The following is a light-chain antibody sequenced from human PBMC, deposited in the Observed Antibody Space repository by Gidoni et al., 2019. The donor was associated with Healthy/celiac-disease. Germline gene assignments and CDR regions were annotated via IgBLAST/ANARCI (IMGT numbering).Light chain of an antibody. V-gene: IGLV3-19*01. CDR1: SLRRYY. CDR2: GKN. J-gene: IGLJ2*01. Sequence: SSELTQDPAVSVALGQTVRITCQGDSLRRYYASWYQQKPGQAPVLVIYGKNNRPSGIPNRFSGSSSGNTASLTITGAKAEDEADYYCNSRDSSGNPVVFGGGTKLTVL. CDR3: NSRDSSGNPVV.